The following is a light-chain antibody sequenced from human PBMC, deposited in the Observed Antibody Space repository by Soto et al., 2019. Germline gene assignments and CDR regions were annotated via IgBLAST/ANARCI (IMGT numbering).Light chain of an antibody. Sequence: QSVLTQPPSVSGAPGQRVTISCTGSSSNIGARYDVHWYQCLPGTAPKLLIYGNSNRPSGVPDRFSGSKSGTSASLAITGLQAEDEADYYCQSYDSSLSGYVFGTGTKLTVL. V-gene: IGLV1-40*01. CDR2: GNS. CDR1: SSNIGARYD. CDR3: QSYDSSLSGYV. J-gene: IGLJ1*01.